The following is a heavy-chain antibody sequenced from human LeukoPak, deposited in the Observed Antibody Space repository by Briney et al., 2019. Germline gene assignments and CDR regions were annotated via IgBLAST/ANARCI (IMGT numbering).Heavy chain of an antibody. D-gene: IGHD6-19*01. J-gene: IGHJ4*02. Sequence: SETLSLTCTVSGGSISSYYWSWIRQPPGKGLEWIGTIYYSGSTYYNPSLKSRVTISVDTSRNQFSLKLTSVTAADTAVYYCARGTLEREQWLIVHFDYWGQGTLVIVSS. CDR3: ARGTLEREQWLIVHFDY. CDR1: GGSISSYY. V-gene: IGHV4-39*07. CDR2: IYYSGST.